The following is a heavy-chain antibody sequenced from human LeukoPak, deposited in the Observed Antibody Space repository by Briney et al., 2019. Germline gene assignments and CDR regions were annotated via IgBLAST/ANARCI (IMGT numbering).Heavy chain of an antibody. Sequence: PGGSLRLSCAASGFTFSSYWMHWVRQAPGKGLVWVSRINTDGSSTSYADSVKGRFTISRDNAKNTLYLQMNSLRGEDTALYYCAREGAKRGYSGYDAMYWGQGTLVIVSS. D-gene: IGHD5-12*01. CDR1: GFTFSSYW. CDR2: INTDGSST. J-gene: IGHJ4*02. CDR3: AREGAKRGYSGYDAMY. V-gene: IGHV3-74*01.